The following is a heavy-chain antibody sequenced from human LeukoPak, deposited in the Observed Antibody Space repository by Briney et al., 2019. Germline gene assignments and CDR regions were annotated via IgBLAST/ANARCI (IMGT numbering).Heavy chain of an antibody. J-gene: IGHJ5*02. V-gene: IGHV1-46*01. Sequence: ASVKVSCKASGYTFTSYYMHWVRQAPGQGLEWMGIINPSGGSTSYAQKFQGRVTMTRDTSTSTVYMELSSLRSEDTAVYYCAREAGYSGYDNLNWFDPWGQGTLVTVSS. D-gene: IGHD5-12*01. CDR1: GYTFTSYY. CDR3: AREAGYSGYDNLNWFDP. CDR2: INPSGGST.